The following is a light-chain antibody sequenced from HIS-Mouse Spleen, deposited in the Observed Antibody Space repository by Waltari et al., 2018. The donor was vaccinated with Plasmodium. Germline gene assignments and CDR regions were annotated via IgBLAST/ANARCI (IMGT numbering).Light chain of an antibody. CDR2: EVS. CDR1: SSDVGGYNY. V-gene: IGLV2-8*01. CDR3: SSYAGSNNLV. J-gene: IGLJ2*01. Sequence: QSALTQPASVSGSPGQSVTISCTGTSSDVGGYNYVSWYQQHPGKAPKLMIYEVSKRPSGAPDRFSGSKSGNTASLTVSGLQAEEEADYYCSSYAGSNNLVFGGGTKLTVL.